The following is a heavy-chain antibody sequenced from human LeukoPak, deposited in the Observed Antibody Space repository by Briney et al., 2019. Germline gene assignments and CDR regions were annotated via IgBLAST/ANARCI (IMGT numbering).Heavy chain of an antibody. CDR3: ARGRNGFFDY. D-gene: IGHD5-24*01. J-gene: IGHJ4*01. Sequence: GGSLRLSCAASGFTFSTYWMHWVRQAPGKGLVWLSQINSDGGRTRYAGSVKGRLTISRDNAKNTVYLQMNSLRAEDTAMYYCARGRNGFFDYWGHGTLVTVYS. V-gene: IGHV3-74*01. CDR2: INSDGGRT. CDR1: GFTFSTYW.